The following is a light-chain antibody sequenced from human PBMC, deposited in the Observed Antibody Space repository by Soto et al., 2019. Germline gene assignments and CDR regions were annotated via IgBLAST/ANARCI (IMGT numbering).Light chain of an antibody. V-gene: IGKV3-20*01. CDR3: QQYGSSGT. Sequence: EIVLTQSPGTQSLSPGERATLSCRASQSVSNDYVAWYQHAPGQAPMLLIYGATNRASGLQGRCSGSGCGTDSILTISSLEAEFLVVYYCQQYGSSGTFGQGTKVDI. J-gene: IGKJ1*01. CDR1: QSVSNDY. CDR2: GAT.